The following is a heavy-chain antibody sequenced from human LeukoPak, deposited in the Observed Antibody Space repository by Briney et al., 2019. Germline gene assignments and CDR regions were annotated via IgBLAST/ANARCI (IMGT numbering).Heavy chain of an antibody. V-gene: IGHV3-53*01. D-gene: IGHD3-22*01. CDR1: GFTFSNYW. CDR3: ARGVANYYDSGGYQN. CDR2: IYSGGKT. J-gene: IGHJ4*02. Sequence: GGSLRLSCAASGFTFSNYWMHWVRQAPGKGLEWVSVIYSGGKTNYADSVKGRFTISRDNSKNTLYLQMNSLRAEDTAVYYCARGVANYYDSGGYQNWGQGTLVTVSS.